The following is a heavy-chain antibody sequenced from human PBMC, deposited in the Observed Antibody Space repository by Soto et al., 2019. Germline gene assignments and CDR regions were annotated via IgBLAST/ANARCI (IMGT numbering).Heavy chain of an antibody. CDR3: ARHKSGSDWLDP. V-gene: IGHV4-39*01. CDR2: MFYSGAT. Sequence: SETLSLTCTVPGGSISDISYCWGWIRQPPGKGLQWIGCMFYSGATYYNPSLKNRVTLSVDTSNNEFSLKLVSVTAPDTAVYYCARHKSGSDWLDPWGQGTLVTVSS. J-gene: IGHJ5*02. CDR1: GGSISDISYC. D-gene: IGHD2-15*01.